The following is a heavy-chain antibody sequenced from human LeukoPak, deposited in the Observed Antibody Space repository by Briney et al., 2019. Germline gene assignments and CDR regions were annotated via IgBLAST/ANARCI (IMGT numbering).Heavy chain of an antibody. V-gene: IGHV3-23*01. CDR3: AKTAGIAAAADF. CDR2: ISGSGDST. Sequence: PGGSLRLSCAASGFTFSSYSMNWVRQAPGKGLEWVSSISGSGDSTYYADSVKGRFTISRDNSKNTLYLQMNSLRAEDTAVYYCAKTAGIAAAADFWGQGTLVTVSS. J-gene: IGHJ4*02. CDR1: GFTFSSYS. D-gene: IGHD6-13*01.